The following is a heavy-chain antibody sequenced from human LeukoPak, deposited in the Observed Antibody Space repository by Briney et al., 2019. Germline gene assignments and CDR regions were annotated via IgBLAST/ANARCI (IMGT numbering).Heavy chain of an antibody. Sequence: PGGSLRLSCAASGFTFDDYAMHWVRQAPGKGLEWVSGISWNSGSIGYADSVKGRFTISRDNAKNSLYLQMNSLRAEDTALYYCAKDTAPSPYYFDCWGQGTLVTVSS. CDR1: GFTFDDYA. V-gene: IGHV3-9*01. D-gene: IGHD6-6*01. J-gene: IGHJ4*02. CDR2: ISWNSGSI. CDR3: AKDTAPSPYYFDC.